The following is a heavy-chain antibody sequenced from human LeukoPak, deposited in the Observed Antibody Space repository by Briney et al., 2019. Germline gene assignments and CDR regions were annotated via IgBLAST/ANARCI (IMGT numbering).Heavy chain of an antibody. CDR1: GFTFSSYG. D-gene: IGHD3-10*01. CDR3: AKVSVGYYYGSGSYYFDY. V-gene: IGHV3-30*18. CDR2: ISYDGSNK. J-gene: IGHJ4*02. Sequence: PGGSLRLSCAASGFTFSSYGMHWVRQAPGKGLEWVAVISYDGSNKYYADSVKGRFTISRDNSKNTLYLQMNSLRAEDTAVYYCAKVSVGYYYGSGSYYFDYWGQGTLVTVSS.